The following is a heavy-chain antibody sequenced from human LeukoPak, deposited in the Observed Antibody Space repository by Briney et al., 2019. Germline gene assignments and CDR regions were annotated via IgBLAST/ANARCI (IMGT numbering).Heavy chain of an antibody. CDR2: IKEDGSEE. V-gene: IGHV3-7*04. D-gene: IGHD2/OR15-2a*01. CDR3: ARAGRNSEYHNFDY. J-gene: IGHJ4*02. CDR1: GFTFSNCW. Sequence: GGSLRLSCAASGFTFSNCWMSWVRQAPGIGLQWVAKIKEDGSEEDYVDSVKGRFTISRDNAKNSLYLQMNSLRADDTAVYYCARAGRNSEYHNFDYWGQGSLVTVSS.